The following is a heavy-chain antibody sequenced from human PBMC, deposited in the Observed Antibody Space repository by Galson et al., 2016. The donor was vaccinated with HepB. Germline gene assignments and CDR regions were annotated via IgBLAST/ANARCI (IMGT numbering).Heavy chain of an antibody. D-gene: IGHD5-18*01. J-gene: IGHJ6*02. CDR2: IYYSGST. CDR3: ARRFRYIYGPPYGMDV. V-gene: IGHV4-39*01. Sequence: SETLSLTCTVSGGSISSSSYYWGWIRQPPGKGLEWIGSIYYSGSTYYNPSLQSRVTISVDPSKNQFSLKMSSVTPADTAVYYCARRFRYIYGPPYGMDVWGQGTTVTVSS. CDR1: GGSISSSSYY.